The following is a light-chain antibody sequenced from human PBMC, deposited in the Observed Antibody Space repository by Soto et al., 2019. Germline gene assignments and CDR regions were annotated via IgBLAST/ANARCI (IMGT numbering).Light chain of an antibody. V-gene: IGKV1-39*01. CDR3: QQSYATPIT. Sequence: DIHMTQSPSSLSASVGDRVTITCRASQSISISLNWYQQKPGKAPKLLIYAASSWQSGVPSRFSGSGSGTYFTLTISSLQPEEFATYYCQQSYATPITFGQGKRLEIK. CDR1: QSISIS. J-gene: IGKJ5*01. CDR2: AAS.